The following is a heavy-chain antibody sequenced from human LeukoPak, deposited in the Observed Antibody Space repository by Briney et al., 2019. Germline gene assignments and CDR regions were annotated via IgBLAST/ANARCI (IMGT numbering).Heavy chain of an antibody. J-gene: IGHJ4*02. V-gene: IGHV4-4*08. Sequence: SETLSLTCTVSGGSMNSHYWSWLRQPPGKGREWIGYMMETETTKENPSLKSPFTLPPKTSKNQFSLTLTHATTSDTAVYYCGTIRRGNIYGYFDFWGQGILVTVSS. CDR3: GTIRRGNIYGYFDF. CDR2: MMETETT. D-gene: IGHD5-18*01. CDR1: GGSMNSHY.